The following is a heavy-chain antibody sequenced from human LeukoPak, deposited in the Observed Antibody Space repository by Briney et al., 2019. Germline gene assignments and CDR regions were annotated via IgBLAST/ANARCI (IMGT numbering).Heavy chain of an antibody. Sequence: GRSLRLSCAASGFTFSSYGMHWVRQAPGKGLEWVAVIWYDGSNKYYADSVKGRFTISRDNSKNTLYLQMNSLRAEDTAVYYCARGPDYGSFDYWGQGTLVTVSS. D-gene: IGHD4/OR15-4a*01. CDR1: GFTFSSYG. V-gene: IGHV3-33*01. CDR2: IWYDGSNK. J-gene: IGHJ4*02. CDR3: ARGPDYGSFDY.